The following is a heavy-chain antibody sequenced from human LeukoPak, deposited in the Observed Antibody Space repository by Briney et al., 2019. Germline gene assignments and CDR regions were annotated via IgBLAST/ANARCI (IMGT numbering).Heavy chain of an antibody. V-gene: IGHV3-30*01. J-gene: IGHJ4*02. D-gene: IGHD3-3*01. CDR1: GFTFSSYA. Sequence: GGSLRLSCAASGFTFSSYAMHWVRQAPGKGLEWVAVISSDGSTKYYADSVKGRFTVSRDNSKNTLFLQMNSLIAEDTAVYYCARVSIFGVVIPPDFWGQGTLVTVSS. CDR2: ISSDGSTK. CDR3: ARVSIFGVVIPPDF.